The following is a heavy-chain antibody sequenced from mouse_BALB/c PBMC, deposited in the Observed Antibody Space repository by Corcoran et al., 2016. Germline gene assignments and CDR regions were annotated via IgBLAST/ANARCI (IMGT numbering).Heavy chain of an antibody. Sequence: EVLLQQAGPELVKPGASVKIPCKASGYTFTDYNMGWVKQSHGKSLEWIGDINPNNGGTIYNQKFKGKATLTVDKSSSTAYMELRSLTSEDTAVYYWARGLTGTLDHWGQGTTLTVSS. V-gene: IGHV1-18*01. CDR3: ARGLTGTLDH. J-gene: IGHJ2*01. CDR1: GYTFTDYN. CDR2: INPNNGGT. D-gene: IGHD4-1*01.